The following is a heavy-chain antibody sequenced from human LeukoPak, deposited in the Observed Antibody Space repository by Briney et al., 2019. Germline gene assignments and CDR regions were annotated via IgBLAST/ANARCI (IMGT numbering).Heavy chain of an antibody. CDR3: AKETGDKDNWTPEFDY. V-gene: IGHV3-30*18. D-gene: IGHD1-1*01. J-gene: IGHJ4*02. Sequence: GGSLRLSCGASGFTFSTYGMHWVRQAPGKGLEWVAVIAYNERTDYYADSVKGRFTISRDNSKNMVWLHMDSLRAEDTAVYYCAKETGDKDNWTPEFDYWGQGTLDTVST. CDR2: IAYNERTD. CDR1: GFTFSTYG.